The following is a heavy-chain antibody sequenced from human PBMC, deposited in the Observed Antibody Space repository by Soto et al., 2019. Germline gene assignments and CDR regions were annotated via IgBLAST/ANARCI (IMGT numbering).Heavy chain of an antibody. Sequence: QVQLVQSGAEVKKPGSSVKVSCKASGGTFSSYAISWVRQAPGQGLEWMGGIIPIFGTANYAQKFQGSVTIAADEPTSTAYMGLSSLRSDDTAVYYCARAPHYGDYRPLWFAPWSQGTLVTVSS. J-gene: IGHJ5*02. V-gene: IGHV1-69*01. CDR2: IIPIFGTA. CDR3: ARAPHYGDYRPLWFAP. D-gene: IGHD4-17*01. CDR1: GGTFSSYA.